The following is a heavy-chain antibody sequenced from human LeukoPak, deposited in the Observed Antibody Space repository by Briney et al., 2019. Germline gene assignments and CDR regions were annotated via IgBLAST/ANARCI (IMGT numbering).Heavy chain of an antibody. CDR2: ISHDGSNK. CDR3: AKDYSRSWCIDY. Sequence: GSLRLSCAASGFTFSNYGIHWVRQAPGKGLEWVALISHDGSNKYYADSVEGRFTISRDNSKNTLYLQMNSLRADDTAMYYCAKDYSRSWCIDYWGQGTLVTVSS. J-gene: IGHJ4*02. D-gene: IGHD6-13*01. V-gene: IGHV3-30*18. CDR1: GFTFSNYG.